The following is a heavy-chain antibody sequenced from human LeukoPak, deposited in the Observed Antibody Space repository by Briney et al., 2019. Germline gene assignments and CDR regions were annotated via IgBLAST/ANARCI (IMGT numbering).Heavy chain of an antibody. CDR2: IYHSGST. CDR1: GYSISSGYY. D-gene: IGHD4-17*01. CDR3: AREGEDYGDYYFDY. Sequence: SETLSLTCTVSGYSISSGYYWGWIRQPPGKGLEWIGSIYHSGSTYYNPSLKSRVTISVDTSKNQFSLKLSSVTAADTAVYYCAREGEDYGDYYFDYWGQGTLVTVSS. J-gene: IGHJ4*02. V-gene: IGHV4-38-2*02.